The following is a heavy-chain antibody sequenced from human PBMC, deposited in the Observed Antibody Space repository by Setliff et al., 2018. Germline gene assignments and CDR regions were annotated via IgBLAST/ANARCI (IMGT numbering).Heavy chain of an antibody. CDR1: GGPFNGYY. CDR2: INHSGST. J-gene: IGHJ4*02. D-gene: IGHD6-19*01. Sequence: KTSETLSLTCGVYGGPFNGYYWSWIRQPPGKGLEWIGEINHSGSTYYNPSLKSRVTISVDTSKNQFSLKLSSVTAADTAVYYCARHNAGWYYFDYWGQGTLVTVSS. V-gene: IGHV4-34*01. CDR3: ARHNAGWYYFDY.